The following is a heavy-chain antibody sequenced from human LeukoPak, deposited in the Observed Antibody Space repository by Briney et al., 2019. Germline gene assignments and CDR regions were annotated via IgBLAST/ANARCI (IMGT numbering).Heavy chain of an antibody. CDR2: IIPIFGTA. CDR3: ARDLGVITFGGAFDY. V-gene: IGHV1-69*06. D-gene: IGHD3-16*01. Sequence: GASVKVSCKASGGTFSSYAISWVRQAPGQGLEWMGGIIPIFGTANYAQKFQGRVTITPDKATSTAYMELSSLRSEDTAVYYCARDLGVITFGGAFDYWGQGTLVTVSS. CDR1: GGTFSSYA. J-gene: IGHJ4*02.